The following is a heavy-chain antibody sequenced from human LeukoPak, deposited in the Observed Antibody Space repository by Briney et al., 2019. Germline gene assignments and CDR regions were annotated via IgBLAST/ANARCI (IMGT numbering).Heavy chain of an antibody. V-gene: IGHV4-38-2*02. CDR1: GYSISSGYY. D-gene: IGHD3-3*01. CDR2: IYHSGST. Sequence: SETLSLTCTVPGYSISSGYYWGWIRPPPGKGLEWIGSIYHSGSTYYNPSLKSRVTISVDTSKNQFSLKLSSVTAADTAVYYCASYGKCGPDYDFWSGYYTGMISGECSDAFDIWGQGTMVTVSS. J-gene: IGHJ3*02. CDR3: ASYGKCGPDYDFWSGYYTGMISGECSDAFDI.